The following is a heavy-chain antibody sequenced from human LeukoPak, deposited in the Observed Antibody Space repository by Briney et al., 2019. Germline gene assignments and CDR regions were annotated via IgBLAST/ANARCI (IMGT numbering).Heavy chain of an antibody. CDR3: ARGIPGGANHLDY. D-gene: IGHD1-26*01. CDR1: GFTFSSYS. CDR2: ISRSSSYI. Sequence: PGGSLRLSCAASGFTFSSYSMNWVRQAPGKGLEWVSSISRSSSYIYYADSVKGRFTISRDNAKNSLYLQMNSLRAEDTAVYYCARGIPGGANHLDYWGQGTLVTVSS. V-gene: IGHV3-21*01. J-gene: IGHJ4*02.